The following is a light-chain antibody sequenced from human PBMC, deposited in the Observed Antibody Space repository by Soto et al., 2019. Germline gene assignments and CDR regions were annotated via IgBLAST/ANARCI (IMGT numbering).Light chain of an antibody. J-gene: IGKJ4*01. V-gene: IGKV3-20*01. CDR2: GAS. CDR1: QSVSSRY. Sequence: EIVLTRTTDTLSLSPGERATLSCRAMQSVSSRYLAWYQQKPGQAPRLLIYGASRRSTGIPDRFSGSGSGTDFTLTISRLYPGDCGENYCSHYGSTPLTLGGGTKV. CDR3: SHYGSTPLT.